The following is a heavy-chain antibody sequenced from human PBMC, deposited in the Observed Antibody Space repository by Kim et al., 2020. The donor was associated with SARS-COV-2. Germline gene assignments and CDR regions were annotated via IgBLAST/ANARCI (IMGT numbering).Heavy chain of an antibody. D-gene: IGHD2-15*01. CDR3: AKILGSGGSCYDY. J-gene: IGHJ4*02. V-gene: IGHV3-30*02. Sequence: YYADSVKGRFTSSRDNSKNTLYLQMNSRGVEDSAVYYCAKILGSGGSCYDYWGQGTLVTVSS.